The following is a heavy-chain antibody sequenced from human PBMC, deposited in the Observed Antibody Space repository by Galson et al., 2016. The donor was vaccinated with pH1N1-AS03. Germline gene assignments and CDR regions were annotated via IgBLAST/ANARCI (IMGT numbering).Heavy chain of an antibody. V-gene: IGHV4-38-2*02. Sequence: SETLSLTCAVSGYSIRSGYWWGWVRQPPGKGLQWIGSILESGTTYSNPSLRSRLTLSVDTSRNQFSLKLSSVTAADTAVYYCMREGSLVTMHQYFGMEVWGQGTSVTVS. J-gene: IGHJ6*02. CDR1: GYSIRSGYW. D-gene: IGHD2-21*02. CDR3: MREGSLVTMHQYFGMEV. CDR2: ILESGTT.